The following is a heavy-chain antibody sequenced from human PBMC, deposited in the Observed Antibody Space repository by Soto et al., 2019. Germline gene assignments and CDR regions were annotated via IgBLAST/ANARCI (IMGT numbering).Heavy chain of an antibody. CDR3: ARVYYESAGSCKSRGYDF. J-gene: IGHJ3*01. CDR2: IKKDKGEE. Sequence: GPLRLSYAAYGFTFRDYSMARLRQSPGEALAQVANIKKDKGEEDYVDSVKGRLTISRDNAKNSLYLQMNSLRAEDTAVYYCARVYYESAGSCKSRGYDFWGQGTMVTVS. D-gene: IGHD3-22*01. V-gene: IGHV3-7*01. CDR1: GFTFRDYS.